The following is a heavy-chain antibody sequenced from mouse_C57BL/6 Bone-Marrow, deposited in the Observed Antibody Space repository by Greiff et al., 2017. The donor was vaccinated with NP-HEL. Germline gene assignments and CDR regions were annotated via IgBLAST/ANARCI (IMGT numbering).Heavy chain of an antibody. CDR3: ARSSTTVVATYWYFDV. Sequence: VQLQQSGPELVKPGASVKMSCKASGYTFTSYVMHWVKQKPGQGLEWIGYIYPYNDGTKYNEKFKGKATLTSDKSSSTAYMELSSLTSEDSAVYYCARSSTTVVATYWYFDVWGTGTTVTVTS. CDR2: IYPYNDGT. J-gene: IGHJ1*03. CDR1: GYTFTSYV. V-gene: IGHV1-14*01. D-gene: IGHD1-1*01.